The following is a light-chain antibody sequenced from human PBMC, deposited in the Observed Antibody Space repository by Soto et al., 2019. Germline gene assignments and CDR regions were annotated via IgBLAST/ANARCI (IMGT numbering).Light chain of an antibody. Sequence: QSALTQPPSASGSPGQSVTISCTGTSSDIGGYNSVSWYQQHPGKAPRLMIYEVNKRPSGVPDRFSGSKSGYTASLTVSGLQTEDEAFYYCSSSAGIYHYLVFGGGTKLHRP. CDR2: EVN. J-gene: IGLJ3*02. CDR1: SSDIGGYNS. V-gene: IGLV2-8*01. CDR3: SSSAGIYHYLV.